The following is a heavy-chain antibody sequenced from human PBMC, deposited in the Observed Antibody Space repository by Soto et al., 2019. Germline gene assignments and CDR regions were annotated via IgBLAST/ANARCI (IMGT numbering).Heavy chain of an antibody. CDR3: AQDLRSSTYYYGMDV. Sequence: EVQLLESGGGLVQPGGSLRLSCATSGFTFSTYALSWVRQAPGKGLEWVSGISGSGGSTYYADSVKGRFTISRDNSRNTLYLQMNSLRAEDTAVYYCAQDLRSSTYYYGMDVWGQGTTVTVSS. V-gene: IGHV3-23*01. CDR1: GFTFSTYA. J-gene: IGHJ6*02. D-gene: IGHD2-2*01. CDR2: ISGSGGST.